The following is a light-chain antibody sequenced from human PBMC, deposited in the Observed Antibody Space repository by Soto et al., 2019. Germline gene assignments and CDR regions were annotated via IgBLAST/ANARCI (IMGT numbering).Light chain of an antibody. CDR1: QSVSSN. V-gene: IGKV3-15*01. Sequence: EIVMTQSPATLSVSPGERATLSCRASQSVSSNLAWYQQKPGQAPRLLIYGASTRATGIPARFSGSGSGTEFTLTISSLQSEDLAVYYGQKYNNWPYTFGQGPKLEIK. CDR2: GAS. J-gene: IGKJ2*01. CDR3: QKYNNWPYT.